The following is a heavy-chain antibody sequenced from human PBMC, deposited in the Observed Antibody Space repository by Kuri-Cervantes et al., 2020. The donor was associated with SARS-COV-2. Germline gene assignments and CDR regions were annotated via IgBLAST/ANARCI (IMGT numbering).Heavy chain of an antibody. CDR2: INPSGGST. CDR3: AREAGYYDMLLTPSYYYYYYGMDV. Sequence: ASVKVSCKASGYTFTSYYMHWVRQAPGQGLEWIGIINPSGGSTSYAQKFQGRVTMTRDTSTSTVYMELSSLRSEDTAVYYCAREAGYYDMLLTPSYYYYYYGMDVWGQGTTVTVSS. CDR1: GYTFTSYY. V-gene: IGHV1-46*01. D-gene: IGHD3-9*01. J-gene: IGHJ6*02.